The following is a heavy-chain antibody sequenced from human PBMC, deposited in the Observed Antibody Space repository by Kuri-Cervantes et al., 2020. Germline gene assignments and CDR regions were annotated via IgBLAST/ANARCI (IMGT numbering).Heavy chain of an antibody. Sequence: GESLKISCAASGFTVSSNYMSWVRQAPGKGLEWVSVIYSGGSTYYADSVKGRFTISRDNSKNTLYLQMNSLRAEDTAVYYCARSPNDYGDYYYYYGMDVWGQGTTVTVSS. CDR1: GFTVSSNY. J-gene: IGHJ6*02. CDR3: ARSPNDYGDYYYYYGMDV. CDR2: IYSGGST. D-gene: IGHD4-17*01. V-gene: IGHV3-53*05.